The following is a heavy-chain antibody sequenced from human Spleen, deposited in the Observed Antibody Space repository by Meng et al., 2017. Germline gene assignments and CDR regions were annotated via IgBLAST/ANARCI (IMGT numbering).Heavy chain of an antibody. CDR1: GFISSSYS. Sequence: GESLKISCAASGFISSSYSMNWIRQAPGKGQEWVSSSSSSSSYIYYADLVKGRYTISRDNAKNSQYQQMNSLRAEDTAVYYCAMSGSYDEVDYWGQGTLVTVSS. D-gene: IGHD1-26*01. J-gene: IGHJ4*02. CDR3: AMSGSYDEVDY. CDR2: SSSSSSYI. V-gene: IGHV3-21*01.